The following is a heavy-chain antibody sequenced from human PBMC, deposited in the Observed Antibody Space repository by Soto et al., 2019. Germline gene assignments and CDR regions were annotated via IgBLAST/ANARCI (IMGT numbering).Heavy chain of an antibody. CDR1: GAAVSSGTYY. J-gene: IGHJ5*02. CDR2: IYFTGST. CDR3: TRGPPRVQWFDP. Sequence: ETLSLSGPVSGAAVSSGTYYWSWIRQPPGKGLEWIGHIYFTGSTNYNPSLKSRVTMSLDTSRNQFSLKLSSVTAADTAVYYCTRGPPRVQWFDPWGLGTLVTVYS. V-gene: IGHV4-61*01.